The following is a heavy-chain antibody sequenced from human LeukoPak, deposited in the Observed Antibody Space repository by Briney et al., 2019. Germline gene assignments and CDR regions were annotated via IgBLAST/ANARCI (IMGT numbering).Heavy chain of an antibody. V-gene: IGHV3-48*01. CDR3: GREPSDGTFDF. CDR1: GFTFSSYS. D-gene: IGHD6-13*01. Sequence: GGSLRLSCAASGFTFSSYSMNWVRQALGKGLEWVSYISSRSSTIYYADSVRGRFTISRDNAKNSLYLQMNSLRAEDTAVCYCGREPSDGTFDFWGQGTLVTVSS. J-gene: IGHJ4*02. CDR2: ISSRSSTI.